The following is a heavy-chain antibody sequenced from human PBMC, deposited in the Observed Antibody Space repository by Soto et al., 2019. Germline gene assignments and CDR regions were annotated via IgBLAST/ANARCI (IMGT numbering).Heavy chain of an antibody. CDR3: AHKPYSFRGAVDY. V-gene: IGHV2-5*02. Sequence: QLTLKESGPTLVKPTQTLTLTCSFPGFSLSTNGVGVGWIRQPPGRALEWLALIYWDDDKRYSPSLKTRLTITKDTSKHQVVLTMTNMDPVDTATYYCAHKPYSFRGAVDYWGQGALVTVSS. D-gene: IGHD5-18*01. CDR2: IYWDDDK. CDR1: GFSLSTNGVG. J-gene: IGHJ4*02.